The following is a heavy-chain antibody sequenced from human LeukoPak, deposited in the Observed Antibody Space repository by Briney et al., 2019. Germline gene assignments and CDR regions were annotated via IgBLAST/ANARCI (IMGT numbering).Heavy chain of an antibody. CDR2: IYYSGST. D-gene: IGHD2-15*01. V-gene: IGHV4-59*01. Sequence: SETLSLTCTVSGGSISSYYWSWIRQRPGKRLEWIGYIYYSGSTNYNPSLKSRVTISVDTSKNQFSLKLSSVTAADTAVYYCARRRSGPDYFDYWGQGSLVTVSS. CDR1: GGSISSYY. J-gene: IGHJ4*02. CDR3: ARRRSGPDYFDY.